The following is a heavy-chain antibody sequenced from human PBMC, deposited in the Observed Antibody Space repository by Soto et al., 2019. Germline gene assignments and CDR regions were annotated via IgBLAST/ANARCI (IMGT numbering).Heavy chain of an antibody. J-gene: IGHJ5*02. CDR3: PRSYGDYEGDDH. CDR2: ISSGGTTI. Sequence: GGSLRLSCAASGFTFSSYSMNWVRQAPGKGLEWVSYISSGGTTIYYADSVKGRFTVSRDNAKNSLFLQMNSLRDEDTAVYYCPRSYGDYEGDDHFGQGTLVTVSS. CDR1: GFTFSSYS. D-gene: IGHD4-17*01. V-gene: IGHV3-48*02.